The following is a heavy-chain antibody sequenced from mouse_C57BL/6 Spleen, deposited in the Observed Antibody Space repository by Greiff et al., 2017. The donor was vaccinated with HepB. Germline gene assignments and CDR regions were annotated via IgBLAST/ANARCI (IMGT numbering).Heavy chain of an antibody. CDR1: GYTFTSYW. CDR3: ARKILRGDYAMDY. Sequence: QVQLQQPGAELVRPGSSVKLSCKASGYTFTSYWMDWVKQRPGQGLEWIGNIYPSDSETHYNQKFKDKATLTVDKSSSTAYMQLSSLTSEDSAVYDCARKILRGDYAMDYWGQGTSVTVSS. D-gene: IGHD1-1*01. J-gene: IGHJ4*01. V-gene: IGHV1-61*01. CDR2: IYPSDSET.